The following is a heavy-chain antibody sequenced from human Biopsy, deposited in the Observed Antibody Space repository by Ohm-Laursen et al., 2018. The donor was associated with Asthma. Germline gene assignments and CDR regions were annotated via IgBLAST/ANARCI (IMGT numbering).Heavy chain of an antibody. J-gene: IGHJ6*02. D-gene: IGHD3-10*01. Sequence: ASVKASCKTSDYTFNSAGITWVRQAPGQGLEWMGWISVYNGNTKVAQKLQDRVTMITDTSTSTAYMELRSLRSDDTAVYFCARAVDYSHYYGIDVWGQGTTVTVS. CDR3: ARAVDYSHYYGIDV. V-gene: IGHV1-18*01. CDR2: ISVYNGNT. CDR1: DYTFNSAG.